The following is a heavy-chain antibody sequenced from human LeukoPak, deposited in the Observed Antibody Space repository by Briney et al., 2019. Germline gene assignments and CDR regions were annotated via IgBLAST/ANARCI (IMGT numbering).Heavy chain of an antibody. CDR2: ISGSGGST. CDR3: AKDLLGYGSGSANFDY. J-gene: IGHJ4*02. D-gene: IGHD3-10*01. CDR1: GFTFSSYS. Sequence: GGSLRLSCAASGFTFSSYSMNWVRQAPGKGLEWVSAISGSGGSTYYADSVKGRFTISRDNSKNTLYLQMNSLRAEDTAVYYCAKDLLGYGSGSANFDYWGQGTLVTVSS. V-gene: IGHV3-23*01.